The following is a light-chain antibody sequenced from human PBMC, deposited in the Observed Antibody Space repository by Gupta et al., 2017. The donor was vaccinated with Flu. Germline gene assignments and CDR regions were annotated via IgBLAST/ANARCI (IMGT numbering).Light chain of an antibody. J-gene: IGKJ4*02. CDR3: QQRNSNLPERT. CDR2: AAS. V-gene: IGKV1-39*01. Sequence: DIQMTQSPSSLSASVGDRVTITCRASQSISSYLNWYQKKPGKAPKLLIYAASSLQRGVRSRFSGSGDGTDFNLTISSRQPEDFATYYCQQRNSNLPERTFGEGTKVEMK. CDR1: QSISSY.